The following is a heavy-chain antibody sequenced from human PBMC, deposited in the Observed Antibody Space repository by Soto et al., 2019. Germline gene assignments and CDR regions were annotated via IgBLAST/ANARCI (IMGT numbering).Heavy chain of an antibody. CDR1: GFTFSSYW. CDR3: AREFNDFWSGYHYYYYYGMGV. CDR2: IKQDGSEK. V-gene: IGHV3-7*03. D-gene: IGHD3-3*01. Sequence: PGGSLRLSCAASGFTFSSYWMSWVRQAPGKGLEWVANIKQDGSEKYYVDSVKGRFTISRDNAKNSLYLQMNSLRAEDTAVYYCAREFNDFWSGYHYYYYYGMGVWGQGTTVTVSS. J-gene: IGHJ6*02.